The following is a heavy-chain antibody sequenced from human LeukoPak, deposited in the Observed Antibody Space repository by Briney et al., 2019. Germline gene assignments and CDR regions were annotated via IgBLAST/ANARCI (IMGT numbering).Heavy chain of an antibody. CDR3: ARGPITITFGGVIVPPDYYYGMDV. V-gene: IGHV1-18*01. CDR2: ISAYNGNT. D-gene: IGHD3-16*02. J-gene: IGHJ6*02. Sequence: ASVKVSCKASGYTFTSYGISWVRQAPGQGLEWMGWISAYNGNTNYAQKLQGRVTMTTDTSTSTAYMELRSLRSDDTAVYYCARGPITITFGGVIVPPDYYYGMDVWGQGTTVTVSS. CDR1: GYTFTSYG.